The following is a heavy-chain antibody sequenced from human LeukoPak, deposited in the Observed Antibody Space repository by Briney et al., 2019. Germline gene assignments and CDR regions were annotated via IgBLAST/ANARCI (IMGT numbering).Heavy chain of an antibody. CDR2: IRANGYLT. V-gene: IGHV3-23*01. CDR1: GFTYSNYA. Sequence: TGGSLRLSCVASGFTYSNYAMSWVRQAPGKGLEWVSAIRANGYLTYYADSVKGRFTISRDNSKNSLYLQMNSLRAEDTAVYYCARDYNQHWGQGTLVTVSS. J-gene: IGHJ1*01. D-gene: IGHD1-14*01. CDR3: ARDYNQH.